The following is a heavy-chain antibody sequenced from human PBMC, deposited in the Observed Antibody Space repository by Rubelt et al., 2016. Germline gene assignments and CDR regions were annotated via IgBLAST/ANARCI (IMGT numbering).Heavy chain of an antibody. CDR2: IYPNERT. CDR1: GFTVNSKY. CDR3: TTDRN. Sequence: EVQLVESGGGLVQPGGSMRLTCAASGFTVNSKYMSWFRPAPGKGLEWVSVIYPNERTLYADSVRGRFTITKDNSRNTLYLQMSSLRAEDTAAYYCTTDRNWGQGTLVTVSS. V-gene: IGHV3-53*01. J-gene: IGHJ4*02.